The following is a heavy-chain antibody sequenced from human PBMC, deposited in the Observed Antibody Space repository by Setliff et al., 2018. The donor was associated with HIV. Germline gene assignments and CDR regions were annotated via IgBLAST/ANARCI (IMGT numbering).Heavy chain of an antibody. CDR2: IYIYNSGST. J-gene: IGHJ4*02. V-gene: IGHV4-59*01. CDR1: GGSFSGYY. CDR3: ARGVNFDY. Sequence: SETLSLTCSVSGGSFSGYYWSWIRQPPGKGLEWIGYIYIYNSGSTNYNPSLTSRVTISADTSRNQFSLKLTSVTAADTAVYYCARGVNFDYWGQGTQVTVSS. D-gene: IGHD3-3*01.